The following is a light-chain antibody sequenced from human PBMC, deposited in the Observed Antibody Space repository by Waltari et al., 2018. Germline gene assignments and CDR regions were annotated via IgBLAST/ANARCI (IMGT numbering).Light chain of an antibody. CDR1: SPNIGSDK. CDR3: AAWDDTLNGVV. J-gene: IGLJ3*02. Sequence: QSVLTQPPSASGTPGQRVTISCSGSSPNIGSDKLNWYQHLPGTAPKLLIHNNNERPSGVPDRFSGSKSGTAASLAISGLQFEDEGDYYCAAWDDTLNGVVFGGGTTLTVL. V-gene: IGLV1-44*01. CDR2: NNN.